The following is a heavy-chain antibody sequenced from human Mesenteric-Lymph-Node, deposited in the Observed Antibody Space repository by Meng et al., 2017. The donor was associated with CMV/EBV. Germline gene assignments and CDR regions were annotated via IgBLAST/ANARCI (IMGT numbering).Heavy chain of an antibody. V-gene: IGHV4-4*01. CDR3: ARSPGFWSLDS. Sequence: GSLRLSCAVSGDSISRNNFWSWVRQPPGKGPEWIGEISHSGSTKYTPSLTSRVTISMDETTNHFSLKLTSVTAADTGVYFCARSPGFWSLDSWGQGTLVTVSS. CDR2: ISHSGST. J-gene: IGHJ4*02. CDR1: GDSISRNNF. D-gene: IGHD2-8*02.